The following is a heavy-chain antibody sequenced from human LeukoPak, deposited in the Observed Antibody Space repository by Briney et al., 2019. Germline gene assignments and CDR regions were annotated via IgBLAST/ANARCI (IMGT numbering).Heavy chain of an antibody. D-gene: IGHD3-22*01. V-gene: IGHV4-39*07. CDR2: IYYSGST. CDR1: GGSISSSSYY. CDR3: ASFPPRFYYDSSGYPTRGG. Sequence: SETLSLTCTVSGGSISSSSYYWGWIRQPPGKGLEWIGSIYYSGSTYYNPSLKSRVTISVDTSKNQFSLKLSSVTAADTAVYYCASFPPRFYYDSSGYPTRGGWGQGTLVTVSS. J-gene: IGHJ4*02.